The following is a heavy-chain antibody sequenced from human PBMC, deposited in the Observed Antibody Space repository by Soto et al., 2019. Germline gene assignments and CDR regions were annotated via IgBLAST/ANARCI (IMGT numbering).Heavy chain of an antibody. V-gene: IGHV4-34*01. Sequence: KPSETLSLTCAVYGGSFSDYYGKWIRQPPGKGLEWMGEINDRGNANYNPSRKRRVTISVDTSKNQISLTLSSGTGAHTAVYYCARDRQFGGSYRSYYYYGMDVWGQGTTATVPS. D-gene: IGHD1-26*01. CDR2: INDRGNA. CDR3: ARDRQFGGSYRSYYYYGMDV. J-gene: IGHJ6*02. CDR1: GGSFSDYY.